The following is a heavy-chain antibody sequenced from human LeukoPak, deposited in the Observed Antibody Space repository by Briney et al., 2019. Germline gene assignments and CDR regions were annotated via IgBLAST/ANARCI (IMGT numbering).Heavy chain of an antibody. J-gene: IGHJ4*02. D-gene: IGHD3-22*01. Sequence: ASVKVSCKSSGYTFTAYYIHWVRQAPGQGLEWMGWINPNSGDTNYAQKFQGRVTVTGDTSISTSYMELSRLRSDDTAVYYCARADYFDNSGYYELWGQGTLVTVSS. CDR2: INPNSGDT. CDR1: GYTFTAYY. CDR3: ARADYFDNSGYYEL. V-gene: IGHV1-2*02.